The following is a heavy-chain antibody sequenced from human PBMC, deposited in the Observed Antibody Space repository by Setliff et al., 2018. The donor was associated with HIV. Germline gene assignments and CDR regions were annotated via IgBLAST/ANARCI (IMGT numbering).Heavy chain of an antibody. V-gene: IGHV4-4*09. CDR1: GGSTSNYY. CDR3: ARVPFTTGFDY. CDR2: IYSSGTT. J-gene: IGHJ4*02. D-gene: IGHD3-3*01. Sequence: SETLSLTCTVSGGSTSNYYWSWIRQPPGKGLEWIGYIYSSGTTNYNPSLKSRVTISLDTSKMQFSLRLTSVTAADTAVFYCARVPFTTGFDYWGQGILVTVSS.